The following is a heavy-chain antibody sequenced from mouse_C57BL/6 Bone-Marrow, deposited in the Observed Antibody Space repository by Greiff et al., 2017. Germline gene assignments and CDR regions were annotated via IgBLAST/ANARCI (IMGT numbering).Heavy chain of an antibody. CDR3: ARDRGFYYYGSSYGYFDV. V-gene: IGHV1-80*01. J-gene: IGHJ1*03. CDR1: GYAFSSYW. D-gene: IGHD1-1*01. CDR2: IYPGDGDT. Sequence: QVQLQQSGAELVKPGASVKISCKASGYAFSSYWMNWVKQRPGKGLEWIGQIYPGDGDTNYNGKFKGKATLTADKYSSKAYMQLSILTSEDSAVYFCARDRGFYYYGSSYGYFDVWGTGTTVTVSS.